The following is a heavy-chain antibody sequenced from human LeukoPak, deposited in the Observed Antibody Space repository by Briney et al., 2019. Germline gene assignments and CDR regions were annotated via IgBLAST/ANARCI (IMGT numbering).Heavy chain of an antibody. CDR1: GFTFSGYW. CDR2: IKEDGSEK. Sequence: GGSLRHSCAASGFTFSGYWMNWVRQVPGKGLEWVASIKEDGSEKSYVDSVKGRFTISRDNAKNSLYLQMNSLRAEDTAVYYCGSCGTTTCIIRFDHWGQRTYVTVSS. D-gene: IGHD2-2*01. V-gene: IGHV3-7*01. CDR3: GSCGTTTCIIRFDH. J-gene: IGHJ4*02.